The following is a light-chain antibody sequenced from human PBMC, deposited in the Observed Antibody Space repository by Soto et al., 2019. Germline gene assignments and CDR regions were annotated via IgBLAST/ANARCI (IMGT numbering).Light chain of an antibody. CDR1: SSDVGGYNY. CDR2: DVS. V-gene: IGLV2-14*01. Sequence: QSALTQPASVSGSPGQSITISCTGTSSDVGGYNYVSWYQQHPGKAPKLMIYDVSNRPSGVSNRFSGSKSGNPASLTISGLQGEDESDYYCSSYTSSSTLVFGGGTKLTVL. J-gene: IGLJ3*02. CDR3: SSYTSSSTLV.